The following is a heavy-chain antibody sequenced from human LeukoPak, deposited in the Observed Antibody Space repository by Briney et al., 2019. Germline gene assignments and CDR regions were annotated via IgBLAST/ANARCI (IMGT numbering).Heavy chain of an antibody. J-gene: IGHJ4*02. CDR2: ISGSGGST. CDR3: AKFAVTGTQIFDY. D-gene: IGHD6-19*01. V-gene: IGHV3-23*01. Sequence: GGSLRLACAASGFTFSSYAMVWVRQAPEKGLEWVSVISGSGGSTYYADCVKGRFTISRDNSKNTLYLQMNSLRAEGTAVYFCAKFAVTGTQIFDYWGQGNLVTVSS. CDR1: GFTFSSYA.